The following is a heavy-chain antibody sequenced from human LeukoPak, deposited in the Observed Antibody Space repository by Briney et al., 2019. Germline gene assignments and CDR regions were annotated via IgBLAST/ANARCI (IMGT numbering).Heavy chain of an antibody. CDR2: INPNSGDT. J-gene: IGHJ5*02. V-gene: IGHV1-2*02. Sequence: GASVKVSCTASGYTFAGYYMHWVRQAPGQGLEWMGWINPNSGDTNNAQKFQGRVTMTSDTSISTAYMELTRLRSDDTAVYYCARAVAAIVNRFDPWGPGILVTVSS. D-gene: IGHD6-13*01. CDR3: ARAVAAIVNRFDP. CDR1: GYTFAGYY.